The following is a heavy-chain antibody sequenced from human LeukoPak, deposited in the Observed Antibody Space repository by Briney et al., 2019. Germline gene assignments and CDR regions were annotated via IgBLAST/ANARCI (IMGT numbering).Heavy chain of an antibody. CDR1: GFTFSSYA. Sequence: GGSLRLSCAASGFTFSSYAMHWVRQAPGKGLEWVAVISYDGSNKYYADSVKGRFTISRDNSKNTLYLQMNSLGAEDTAVYYCASLYSADYWGQGTLVTVSS. CDR3: ASLYSADY. J-gene: IGHJ4*02. D-gene: IGHD1-26*01. CDR2: ISYDGSNK. V-gene: IGHV3-30-3*01.